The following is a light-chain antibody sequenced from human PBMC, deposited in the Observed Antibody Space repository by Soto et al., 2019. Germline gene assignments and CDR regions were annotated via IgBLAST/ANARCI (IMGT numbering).Light chain of an antibody. Sequence: DIQMTQSPSSVSAAIGDRVTITCRASQDVGTWVACYQQQPGKPPKLMIYGASGLHTGVPSRFRGSGSGTDFTLTFSALHPEDVATYFCLQSHSFPLTCGGGTNVDIK. CDR2: GAS. CDR3: LQSHSFPLT. CDR1: QDVGTW. J-gene: IGKJ4*01. V-gene: IGKV1-12*01.